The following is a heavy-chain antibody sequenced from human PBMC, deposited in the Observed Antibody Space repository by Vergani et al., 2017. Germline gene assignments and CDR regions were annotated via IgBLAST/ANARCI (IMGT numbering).Heavy chain of an antibody. CDR2: IFYSGTT. CDR3: ATVNTQVPATSHFYYMDV. J-gene: IGHJ6*03. V-gene: IGHV4-31*11. Sequence: QVQLQESGPGVVKPSQTLSLTCAVSGGSISSGDHCWTWIRQRPGKGLEWIGYIFYSGTTYDNPSLRSRLTISVDTSQNQFSLKLRSVTAADTALYYCATVNTQVPATSHFYYMDVWGKGTTVVVSS. D-gene: IGHD6-25*01. CDR1: GGSISSGDHC.